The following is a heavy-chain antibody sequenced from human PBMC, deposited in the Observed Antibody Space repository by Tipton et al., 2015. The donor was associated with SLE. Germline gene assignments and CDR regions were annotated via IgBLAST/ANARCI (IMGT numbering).Heavy chain of an antibody. CDR1: NYSIGLDSY. D-gene: IGHD3-10*01. V-gene: IGHV4-38-2*02. Sequence: TLSLTCSVSNYSIGLDSYWAWIRRPPGKGLEWIGTIFHSGTTYYSPTLRSRVTMSIDTSTNQISLRLKSVTAADTAAYYCARDVGSTGVIPDWYFDLWGRGTLVTVSS. CDR2: IFHSGTT. CDR3: ARDVGSTGVIPDWYFDL. J-gene: IGHJ2*01.